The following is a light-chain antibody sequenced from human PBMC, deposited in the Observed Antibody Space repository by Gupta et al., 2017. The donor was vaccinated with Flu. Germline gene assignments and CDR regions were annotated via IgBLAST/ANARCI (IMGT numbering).Light chain of an antibody. V-gene: IGLV1-36*01. CDR1: SSNVGNNA. CDR3: AAWDDSLNGNWV. Sequence: QSVLTQPPSVSGAPGQRVTISCSGSSSNVGNNAVNWYQQVPGRAPKLLIYSDDLLPSGVAARFSGSKSGTSASLAISGLQSEDEASYYCAAWDDSLNGNWVFGGGTKLTVL. J-gene: IGLJ3*02. CDR2: SDD.